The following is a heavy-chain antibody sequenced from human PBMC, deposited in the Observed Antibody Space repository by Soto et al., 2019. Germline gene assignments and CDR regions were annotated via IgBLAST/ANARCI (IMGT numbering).Heavy chain of an antibody. J-gene: IGHJ4*02. CDR2: IYTRGTT. Sequence: GWSLRLACSSSVFSVNNNYMTWVRQAPGRRPEWVAVIYTRGTTHYADFATGRFTFSRDNSKNTLYLQMDSLRPEDTAVYYCAKLWGYYFESWGPGTLVTVSS. CDR1: VFSVNNNY. CDR3: AKLWGYYFES. V-gene: IGHV3-53*01. D-gene: IGHD2-21*01.